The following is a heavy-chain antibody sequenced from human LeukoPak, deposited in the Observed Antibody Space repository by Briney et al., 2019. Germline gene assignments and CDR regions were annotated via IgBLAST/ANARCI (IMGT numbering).Heavy chain of an antibody. CDR1: GFTFSSYG. CDR3: AKDRGYDILTGSPFDY. V-gene: IGHV3-30*18. J-gene: IGHJ4*02. Sequence: GRSLGLSCAASGFTFSSYGMHWVRQAPGKGLEWVAVISYDGSNKYCADSVKGRFTISRDNAKNSLYLQMNSLRADDTALYYCAKDRGYDILTGSPFDYWGQGTLVTVSS. D-gene: IGHD3-9*01. CDR2: ISYDGSNK.